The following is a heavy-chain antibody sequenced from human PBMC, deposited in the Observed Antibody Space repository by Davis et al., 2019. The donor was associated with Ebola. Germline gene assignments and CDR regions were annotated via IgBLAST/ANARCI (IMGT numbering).Heavy chain of an antibody. D-gene: IGHD6-6*01. CDR3: WVVSSASGLEDN. CDR1: GGAFNNYL. V-gene: IGHV1-69*13. J-gene: IGHJ4*02. Sequence: SVKVSCKTSGGAFNNYLISWVRQAPGQGLEWMGGITPLFNTRNYAHKFQGRLTLSADDSTTTAYMELSNLRSADTGVYYCWVVSSASGLEDNWGLGTLVTVSS. CDR2: ITPLFNTR.